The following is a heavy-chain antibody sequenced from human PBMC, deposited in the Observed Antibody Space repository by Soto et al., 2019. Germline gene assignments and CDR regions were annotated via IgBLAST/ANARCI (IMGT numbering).Heavy chain of an antibody. J-gene: IGHJ3*02. CDR1: GFTFSSSP. CDR3: ARGSVSRAFEI. Sequence: PGESLKISCAASGFTFSSSPMHWVRQAPGKGLEWVTVISSDGSNEYWADSVKGRFTISRDNSKDTLYLQMNSLRAEDTAVYYCARGSVSRAFEIWGQGTVGTVSS. V-gene: IGHV3-30-3*01. CDR2: ISSDGSNE.